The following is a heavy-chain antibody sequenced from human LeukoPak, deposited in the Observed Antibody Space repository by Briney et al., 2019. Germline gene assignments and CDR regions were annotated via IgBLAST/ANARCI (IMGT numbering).Heavy chain of an antibody. CDR1: GYTFTSYY. CDR2: INPSGGST. Sequence: ASVKVSCKSSGYTFTSYYMHWVRQAPGQGLEWMGIINPSGGSTSYAQKFQGRVTMTRYTSTSTVYMELSSLRSEDTAVYYCARRAAAGTTDPWGQGTLVTVSS. D-gene: IGHD6-13*01. V-gene: IGHV1-46*01. J-gene: IGHJ5*02. CDR3: ARRAAAGTTDP.